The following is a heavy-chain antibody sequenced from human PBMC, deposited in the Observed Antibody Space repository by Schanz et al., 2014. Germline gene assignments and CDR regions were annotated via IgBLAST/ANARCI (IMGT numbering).Heavy chain of an antibody. V-gene: IGHV3-23*04. CDR2: ISGSGGST. Sequence: MQLVESGGGLVKPGGSLRLSCVASGFSFSDSFMSWIRQTPEKGLEWVSAISGSGGSTYYADSVKGRFTISRDNSKNTLYLQMNSLRAEDTAVYYCARGGPAYYFDDWGQGTLVTVSS. CDR1: GFSFSDSF. J-gene: IGHJ4*02. CDR3: ARGGPAYYFDD.